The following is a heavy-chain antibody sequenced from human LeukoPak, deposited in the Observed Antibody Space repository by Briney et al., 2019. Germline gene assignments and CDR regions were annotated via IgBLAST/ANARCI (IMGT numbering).Heavy chain of an antibody. CDR3: VRDADALDY. CDR2: ISSSGTI. CDR1: GFTFSAYS. J-gene: IGHJ4*02. V-gene: IGHV3-48*02. Sequence: PGGSLRLSCAASGFTFSAYSMNWVRQAPGKGLEWVSYISSSGTIHYADSVKGRFTISRDNVKKSVYLQMNSLRDEDTAVYYCVRDADALDYWGEGTLVSASS.